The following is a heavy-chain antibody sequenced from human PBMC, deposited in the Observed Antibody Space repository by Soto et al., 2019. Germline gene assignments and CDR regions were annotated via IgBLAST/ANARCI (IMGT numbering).Heavy chain of an antibody. Sequence: GGSLRLSCVASGFSLANYPMNWVRQTPGKGLEWISYSSPRGDTIYYADSVEGRFTISRDNARNSLSLHISSLRDEDSALYYCAKGPHTNVGWPYYFESWGQGVPFTVS. CDR3: AKGPHTNVGWPYYFES. J-gene: IGHJ4*02. V-gene: IGHV3-48*02. CDR1: GFSLANYP. CDR2: SSPRGDTI. D-gene: IGHD6-19*01.